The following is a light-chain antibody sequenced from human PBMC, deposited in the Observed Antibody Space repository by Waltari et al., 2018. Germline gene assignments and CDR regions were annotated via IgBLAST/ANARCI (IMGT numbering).Light chain of an antibody. CDR3: LSPETRGSWV. V-gene: IGLV3-25*03. J-gene: IGLJ2*01. CDR1: AFPKKY. CDR2: KDR. Sequence: SYELTQSPSVSLSPGPTARITCSGDAFPKKYAYWYQKKPGQAPVLIIFKDRERPSGIPERFSGSTSGTTVTLTITGVQAEDEADYYCLSPETRGSWVFGGGTKLTVL.